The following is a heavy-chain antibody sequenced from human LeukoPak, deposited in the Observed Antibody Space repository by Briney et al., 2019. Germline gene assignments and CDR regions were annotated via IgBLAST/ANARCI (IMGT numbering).Heavy chain of an antibody. Sequence: GGSLRLSCAASGFTFSSYEMNWVRQAPGKGLEWVSYISSSGSTIYYADSVKGRFTISRDNSKNTLFLQMNGLRAEDTAVYYCAKPYYYDSSGTYDAFDIWGQGTMVTVSS. J-gene: IGHJ3*02. CDR2: ISSSGSTI. CDR3: AKPYYYDSSGTYDAFDI. D-gene: IGHD3-22*01. CDR1: GFTFSSYE. V-gene: IGHV3-48*03.